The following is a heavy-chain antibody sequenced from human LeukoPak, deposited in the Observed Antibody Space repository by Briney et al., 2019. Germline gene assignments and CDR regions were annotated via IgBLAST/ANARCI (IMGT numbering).Heavy chain of an antibody. J-gene: IGHJ3*02. V-gene: IGHV3-13*01. CDR1: GFSFRNYD. D-gene: IGHD6-13*01. CDR2: VGTGGDT. Sequence: GGSLRLSCSASGFSFRNYDMHWVRQPTGKGLEWVSAVGTGGDTYYAGSVKGRFTVVRENAKNTLYLQMNSLRAGDTAMYYCARRSAAAGIDAFDIWGQGTMVTVSS. CDR3: ARRSAAAGIDAFDI.